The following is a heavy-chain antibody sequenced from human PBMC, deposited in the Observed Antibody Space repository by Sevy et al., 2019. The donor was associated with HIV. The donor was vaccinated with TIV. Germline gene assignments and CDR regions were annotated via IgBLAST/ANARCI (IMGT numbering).Heavy chain of an antibody. Sequence: GESLKISCKVSGYTLTKLSMHWVRRAPGKGLEWMGSFDPEDGETIYQQKLKGRVTMTEDTSTDTAYMELSSLRSEDTAVYYCATTKDYYEDSGSPFDYWGQGTLVTVSS. V-gene: IGHV1-24*01. CDR3: ATTKDYYEDSGSPFDY. CDR1: GYTLTKLS. CDR2: FDPEDGET. J-gene: IGHJ4*02. D-gene: IGHD3-22*01.